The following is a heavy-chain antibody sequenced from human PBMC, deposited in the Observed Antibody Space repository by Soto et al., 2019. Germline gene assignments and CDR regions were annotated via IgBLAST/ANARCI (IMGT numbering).Heavy chain of an antibody. CDR3: AGYSSSVDYYYYGMDV. V-gene: IGHV4-39*01. D-gene: IGHD6-6*01. Sequence: QLQLQESGPGLVKPSETLSLTCTVSGGSISSSSYYWGWIRQPPGKGLEWIGSIYYSGSTYYNPSLKSRVTISVDTSKNQFSLKLSSVTAADTAVYYCAGYSSSVDYYYYGMDVWGQGTTVTVSS. CDR1: GGSISSSSYY. J-gene: IGHJ6*02. CDR2: IYYSGST.